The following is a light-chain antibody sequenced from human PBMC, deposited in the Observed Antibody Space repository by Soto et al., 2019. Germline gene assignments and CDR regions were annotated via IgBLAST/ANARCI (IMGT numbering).Light chain of an antibody. Sequence: DIQMTQSPSSLSASVGDTVTITCRASQGISNSLAWYQQRPGKVPKLLISAASSLHSGVPSRFSGSGSGTYFTLTISSLQPEDVASYYCQQLFMYPPTFGPGTKVDIK. CDR1: QGISNS. CDR2: AAS. V-gene: IGKV1-27*01. CDR3: QQLFMYPPT. J-gene: IGKJ3*01.